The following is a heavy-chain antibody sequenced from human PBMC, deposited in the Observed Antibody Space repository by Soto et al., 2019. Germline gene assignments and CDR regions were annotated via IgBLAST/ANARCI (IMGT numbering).Heavy chain of an antibody. D-gene: IGHD3-9*01. V-gene: IGHV4-31*03. CDR3: ARDQGRYYDILTGYYRIDWFDP. Sequence: PSETLSLTCTVSGGSISSGGYYWSWIRQHPGTGLEWIGYIYYSGSTYYNPSLKSRVTISVGTYKNQFSLKLSSVTAADTAVYYCARDQGRYYDILTGYYRIDWFDPWGQGTLVTVSS. J-gene: IGHJ5*02. CDR1: GGSISSGGYY. CDR2: IYYSGST.